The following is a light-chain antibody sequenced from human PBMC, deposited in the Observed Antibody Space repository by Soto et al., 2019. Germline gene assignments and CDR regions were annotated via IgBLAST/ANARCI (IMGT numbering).Light chain of an antibody. CDR3: QQYNNWWT. CDR1: ETVRSN. V-gene: IGKV3D-15*01. Sequence: RVITQSPDTLSVSPGEGATLSCRASETVRSNLAWYQQKPGQAPRLLIYAASTRATGIPARFIGNGSGTEFTLTISSLQSEDFAVYYCQQYNNWWTFGQGTKVDIK. J-gene: IGKJ1*01. CDR2: AAS.